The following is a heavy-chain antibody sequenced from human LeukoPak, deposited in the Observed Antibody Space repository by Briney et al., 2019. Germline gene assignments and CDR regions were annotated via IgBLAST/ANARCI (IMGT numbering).Heavy chain of an antibody. CDR3: AQQVGYCSSGSCYFTY. CDR1: GFTFTSSS. J-gene: IGHJ1*01. CDR2: IVVGSGNT. V-gene: IGHV1-58*01. D-gene: IGHD2-15*01. Sequence: SVKVSCKVSGFTFTSSSVQWVRQTRGQRLEWIGWIVVGSGNTNYAQKFQERVTITRDMSTSTAHMEVSSLRAEDTAVYYCAQQVGYCSSGSCYFTYWGQGTLVTVSS.